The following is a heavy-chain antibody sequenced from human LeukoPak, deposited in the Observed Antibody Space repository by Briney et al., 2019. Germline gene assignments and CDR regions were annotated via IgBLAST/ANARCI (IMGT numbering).Heavy chain of an antibody. CDR3: ARVSRGNLAH. V-gene: IGHV3-21*01. Sequence: GGSLRLSCAASGFTFSSYSMNWVRQAPGKGLEWVSSISSSSSYIYYADSVKGRFTISRDNAKNSLYLQMNSLRAEGTAVYYCARVSRGNLAHWGQGTLVTVSS. CDR2: ISSSSSYI. J-gene: IGHJ4*02. D-gene: IGHD3-10*01. CDR1: GFTFSSYS.